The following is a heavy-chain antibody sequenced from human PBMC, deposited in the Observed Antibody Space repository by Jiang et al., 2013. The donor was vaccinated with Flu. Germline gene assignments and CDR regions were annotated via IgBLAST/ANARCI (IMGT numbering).Heavy chain of an antibody. CDR3: ARWGVGGYNFWSRHYNTQEANREHFQY. Sequence: GSISSGGYYWSWTRQHPGKGLEWVGYIYNSGTTYYNPSLKSRVSISVDTSKNQFSLKLSSVTAADTAVYFCARWGVGGYNFWSRHYNTQEANREHFQYWGQGTLVIVSS. D-gene: IGHD3-3*01. J-gene: IGHJ1*01. V-gene: IGHV4-31*02. CDR2: IYNSGTT. CDR1: GSISSGGYY.